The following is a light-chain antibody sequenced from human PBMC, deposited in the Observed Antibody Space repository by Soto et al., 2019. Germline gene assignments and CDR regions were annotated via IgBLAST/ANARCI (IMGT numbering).Light chain of an antibody. CDR1: QTVSSW. V-gene: IGKV1-5*03. CDR2: KAS. J-gene: IGKJ5*01. CDR3: QQYNSYSD. Sequence: DTHITQSRSTLSRSEGHSGTITFRASQTVSSWLAWYQQKPGKAPKLLIYKASSLERGVPSRFSGSGSGTEFTLTIRSLQPDNSAVYYYQQYNSYSDFGQGTRLEIK.